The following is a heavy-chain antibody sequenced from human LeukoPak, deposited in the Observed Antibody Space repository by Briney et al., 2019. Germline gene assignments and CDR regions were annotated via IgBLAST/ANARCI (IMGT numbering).Heavy chain of an antibody. CDR3: ARDFEELRYFDWLLPPTYYMDV. CDR2: IYYSGST. V-gene: IGHV4-59*12. CDR1: GGSISSYY. Sequence: SETLSLTCTVSGGSISSYYWSWIRQPPGKGLEWIGYIYYSGSTNYNPSLKSRVTISVDTSKNQFSLKLSSVTAADTAVYYCARDFEELRYFDWLLPPTYYMDVWGKGTTVTISS. J-gene: IGHJ6*03. D-gene: IGHD3-9*01.